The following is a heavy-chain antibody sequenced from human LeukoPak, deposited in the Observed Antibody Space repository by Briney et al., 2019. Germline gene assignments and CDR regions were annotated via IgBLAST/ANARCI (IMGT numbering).Heavy chain of an antibody. CDR1: GFTFSSYG. CDR3: ARAYYYDSSGYYPFDY. V-gene: IGHV3-33*01. J-gene: IGHJ4*02. Sequence: QTGGSLRLSCAASGFTFSSYGMHWVRQAPGKGLEWVAVIWYDGSNKYCADSVKGRFTISRDNSKNTLYLQMNSLRAEDTAVYYCARAYYYDSSGYYPFDYWGQGTLVTVSS. CDR2: IWYDGSNK. D-gene: IGHD3-22*01.